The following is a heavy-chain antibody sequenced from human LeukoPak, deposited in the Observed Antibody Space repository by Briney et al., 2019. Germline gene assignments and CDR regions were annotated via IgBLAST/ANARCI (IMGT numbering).Heavy chain of an antibody. V-gene: IGHV1-18*01. CDR1: GGTFSSYA. CDR3: ARIPRDILTGYLDY. J-gene: IGHJ4*02. CDR2: ISAYNGNT. Sequence: EASVKVSCKASGGTFSSYAISWVRQAPGQGLEWMGWISAYNGNTNYAQKLQGRVTMTTDTSTSTAYMELRSLRSDDTAVYYCARIPRDILTGYLDYWGQGTLVTVSS. D-gene: IGHD3-9*01.